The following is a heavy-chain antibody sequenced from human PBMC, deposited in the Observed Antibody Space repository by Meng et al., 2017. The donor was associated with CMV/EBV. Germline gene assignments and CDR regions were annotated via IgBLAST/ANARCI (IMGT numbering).Heavy chain of an antibody. CDR3: ARGVYRFDP. CDR1: GGSSSSGGYD. V-gene: IGHV4-31*03. D-gene: IGHD3-10*01. CDR2: IYYSGST. J-gene: IGHJ5*02. Sequence: LTCTGSGGSSSSGGYDWSWIRQHPGKGLEWIGYIYYSGSTYYNPSLKSRVTISVDTSKNQFSLKLSSVTAADTAVYYCARGVYRFDPWGQGTLVTVSS.